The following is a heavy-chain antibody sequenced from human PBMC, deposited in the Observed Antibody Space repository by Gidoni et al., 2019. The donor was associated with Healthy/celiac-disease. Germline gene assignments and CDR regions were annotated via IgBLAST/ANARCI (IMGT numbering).Heavy chain of an antibody. V-gene: IGHV1-2*02. CDR2: INPNSGGT. CDR3: ARDFFPTGYSYGIDY. CDR1: GYTFTGYY. D-gene: IGHD5-18*01. J-gene: IGHJ4*02. Sequence: QVQLVQSGAEVKKPGASVKVSCKASGYTFTGYYMHWGRQAPGQGLEWMGWINPNSGGTNYAQKFQGRVTMTRDTSISTAYMELSRLRSDDTAVYYCARDFFPTGYSYGIDYWGQGTLVTVSS.